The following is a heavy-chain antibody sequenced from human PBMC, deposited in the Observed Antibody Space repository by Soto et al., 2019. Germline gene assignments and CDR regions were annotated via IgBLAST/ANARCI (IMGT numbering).Heavy chain of an antibody. D-gene: IGHD2-21*01. Sequence: PGGSLRLSCVASGFTFRSYTMNWVRQAPGKGLEWVSGIRGFSPYTFYAESVKGRFTISRDNAKNSLYLQMNSLGVEDTAVYYCARDRVYDAIDYYYYGIDVWGEGTTVTVYS. CDR3: ARDRVYDAIDYYYYGIDV. V-gene: IGHV3-21*01. CDR1: GFTFRSYT. CDR2: IRGFSPYT. J-gene: IGHJ6*04.